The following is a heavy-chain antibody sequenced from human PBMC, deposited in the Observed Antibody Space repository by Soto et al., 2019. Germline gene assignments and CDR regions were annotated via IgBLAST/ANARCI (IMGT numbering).Heavy chain of an antibody. D-gene: IGHD3-16*02. V-gene: IGHV1-69*02. Sequence: SVKVSCKASGGTFSSYTISWVRQAPGQGLEWMGRIIPILGIANYAQKFQGRVTITADKSTSTAYMELSSLRSEDTAVYYCARALYVYDYIWGSYREQFDYWGQGTLVTVSS. CDR3: ARALYVYDYIWGSYREQFDY. CDR1: GGTFSSYT. CDR2: IIPILGIA. J-gene: IGHJ4*02.